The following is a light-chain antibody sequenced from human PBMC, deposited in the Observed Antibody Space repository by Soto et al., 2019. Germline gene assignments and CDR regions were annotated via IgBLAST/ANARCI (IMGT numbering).Light chain of an antibody. CDR3: QQNYSTPRT. CDR2: AAS. J-gene: IGKJ1*01. CDR1: QSVSSD. V-gene: IGKV3-15*01. Sequence: EIVLTQSPANLSLSPGSIATSSCRASQSVSSDLAWYQQKPGKAPRLLIYAASSLPSSVPARFSGSGSGTDFTLTISSLQSEDFAIYYCQQNYSTPRTFGQGTKVDIK.